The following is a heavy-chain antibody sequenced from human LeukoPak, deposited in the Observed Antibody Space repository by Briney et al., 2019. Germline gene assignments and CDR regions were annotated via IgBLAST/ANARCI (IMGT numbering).Heavy chain of an antibody. CDR1: GGSISSSSYY. D-gene: IGHD3-22*01. Sequence: SETLSLTCTVSGGSISSSSYYWGWIRQPPGKGLEWIGSIYYSGSTYYNPSLKSRVTISVDTSKNQFSLKLSSVTAADTAVYYCARHRPGRRAYCYDSSGIFDYWGQGTLVTVSS. CDR3: ARHRPGRRAYCYDSSGIFDY. CDR2: IYYSGST. J-gene: IGHJ4*02. V-gene: IGHV4-39*01.